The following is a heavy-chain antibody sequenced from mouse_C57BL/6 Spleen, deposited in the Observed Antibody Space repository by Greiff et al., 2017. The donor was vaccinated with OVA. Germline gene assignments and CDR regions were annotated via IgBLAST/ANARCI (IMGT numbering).Heavy chain of an antibody. CDR3: TREDLLAY. Sequence: EVQVVESGEGLVKPGGSLKLSCAASGFTFSSYAMSWVRQTPEKRLEWVAYISSGGDYIYYADTVKGRFTISRDNASNTLYLQMSSLKSEDTDKYYCTREDLLAYWGQGTLVTVSA. CDR2: ISSGGDYI. CDR1: GFTFSSYA. V-gene: IGHV5-9-1*02. J-gene: IGHJ3*01.